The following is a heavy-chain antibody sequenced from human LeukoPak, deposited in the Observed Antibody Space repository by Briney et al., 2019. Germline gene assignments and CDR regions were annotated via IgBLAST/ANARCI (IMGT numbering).Heavy chain of an antibody. CDR3: AKEGFLEWFLFDY. CDR1: GFTFSSYG. Sequence: QTGGSLRLSCAASGFTFSSYGMHWVRQAPGKGLEWVAVISYDGSNKYYADSVKGRFTISRDNSKNTLYLQMNSLIADDTAVYYCAKEGFLEWFLFDYWGQGTLVTVSS. V-gene: IGHV3-30*18. D-gene: IGHD3-3*01. CDR2: ISYDGSNK. J-gene: IGHJ4*02.